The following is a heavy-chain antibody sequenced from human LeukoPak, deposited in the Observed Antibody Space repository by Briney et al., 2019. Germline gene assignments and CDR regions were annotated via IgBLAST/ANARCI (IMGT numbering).Heavy chain of an antibody. D-gene: IGHD1-26*01. CDR2: ISAYNGNT. Sequence: ASVKVSCKASGYTFTSYGISWVRQAPGQGLEWMGWISAYNGNTNYAQKLQGRVTMTTDTSTSTAYMELRSLRSDDTAVYYCARDMGDTTSSFFDYWGQGTLVTVSS. J-gene: IGHJ4*02. V-gene: IGHV1-18*01. CDR1: GYTFTSYG. CDR3: ARDMGDTTSSFFDY.